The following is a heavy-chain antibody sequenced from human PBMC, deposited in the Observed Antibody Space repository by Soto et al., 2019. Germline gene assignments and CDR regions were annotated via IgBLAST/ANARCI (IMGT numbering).Heavy chain of an antibody. J-gene: IGHJ4*02. CDR2: ISDDGASI. CDR3: ARENSVQAWLHHFDH. CDR1: GFSFSSFA. D-gene: IGHD5-18*01. V-gene: IGHV3-48*03. Sequence: EVQLVESGGALVQPGGSLRLSCEASGFSFSSFAMNWVRQAPGRGLEWVSYISDDGASIYYADSLKGRFTISRNNGKNSLSLQMNNMRTEDTAVYYCARENSVQAWLHHFDHWGLGTLVTVSS.